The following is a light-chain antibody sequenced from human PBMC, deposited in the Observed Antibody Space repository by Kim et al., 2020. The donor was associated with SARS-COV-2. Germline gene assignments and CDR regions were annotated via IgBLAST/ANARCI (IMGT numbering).Light chain of an antibody. Sequence: GPGVTISCSGGSSKLESNTVSWYQQLPGTAPKLLIYSNDQRPSGVPDRFSGSESGTSASLAISGLQSEDEAHHYCAAWDDSLNGPVFGGGTQLTVL. CDR3: AAWDDSLNGPV. CDR2: SND. J-gene: IGLJ3*02. V-gene: IGLV1-44*01. CDR1: SSKLESNT.